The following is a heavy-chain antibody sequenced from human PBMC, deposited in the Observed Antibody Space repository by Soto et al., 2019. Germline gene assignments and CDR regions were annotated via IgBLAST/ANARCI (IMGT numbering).Heavy chain of an antibody. CDR2: VYHTGST. D-gene: IGHD3-22*01. V-gene: IGHV4-30-4*01. J-gene: IGHJ5*01. Sequence: SETLSLTCTVSGGSISGDYYWDWIRQAPGKVLEWIGYVYHTGSTYHNPSLKSRGSISVDTSNNQFSLKLSSVTAADTAVYFYAREPYDITGNRIDSWGQGIPVTVSS. CDR1: GGSISGDYY. CDR3: AREPYDITGNRIDS.